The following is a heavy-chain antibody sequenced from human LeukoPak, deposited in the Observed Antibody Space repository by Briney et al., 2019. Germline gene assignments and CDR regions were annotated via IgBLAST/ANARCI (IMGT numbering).Heavy chain of an antibody. J-gene: IGHJ4*02. D-gene: IGHD5-18*01. CDR1: GYSFTSHD. Sequence: GASVKVSCKASGYSFTSHDINWARQATGQGLEWMRWMKPNNGKTGYAQKFQGRVTMTSDTSISTAYMELSSLKSEDTAVYYCVRWADTPFDYWGQGTLVTVSS. CDR3: VRWADTPFDY. CDR2: MKPNNGKT. V-gene: IGHV1-8*01.